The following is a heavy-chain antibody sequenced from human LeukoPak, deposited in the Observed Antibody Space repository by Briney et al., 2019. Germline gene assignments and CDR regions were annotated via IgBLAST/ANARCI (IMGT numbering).Heavy chain of an antibody. CDR1: GFTFSSYG. D-gene: IGHD1-26*01. CDR2: ISYDGSNK. V-gene: IGHV3-30*18. CDR3: AKDLGEWELLYYFDY. Sequence: GGSLRLSCADSGFTFSSYGMHWVRQAPGKGLEWVAVISYDGSNKYYADPVKGRFTISRDNSKNTLYLQMNSQRAEDTAVYYCAKDLGEWELLYYFDYWGQGTLVTVSS. J-gene: IGHJ4*02.